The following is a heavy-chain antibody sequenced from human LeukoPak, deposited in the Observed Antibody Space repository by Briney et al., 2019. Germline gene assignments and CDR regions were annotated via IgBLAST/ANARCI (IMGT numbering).Heavy chain of an antibody. J-gene: IGHJ4*02. CDR3: AKDLYYYDSSGYEFDY. V-gene: IGHV3-33*06. Sequence: GGSLRLSCAASGFTFSSYGMHWVRQAPGKGLEWVAVIWYDGSNKYYADSVKGRFTISRDNSKNTLYLQMNSLRAEDTAVYYCAKDLYYYDSSGYEFDYWGQGTLVTVSS. CDR2: IWYDGSNK. CDR1: GFTFSSYG. D-gene: IGHD3-22*01.